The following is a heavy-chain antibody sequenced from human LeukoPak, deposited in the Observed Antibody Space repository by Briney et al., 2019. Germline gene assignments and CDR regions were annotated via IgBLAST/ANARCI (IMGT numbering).Heavy chain of an antibody. CDR3: ARNSGYDYGY. D-gene: IGHD5-12*01. Sequence: GASVKVSCKASGYTFTGYYMHWVRQAPGQGLEWMGWISGYNGNTNYAQKLQGRVTLTTDTSTSTAYMELRSLRSDDTAVYYCARNSGYDYGYWGQGTRVTVSS. V-gene: IGHV1-18*04. CDR2: ISGYNGNT. J-gene: IGHJ4*02. CDR1: GYTFTGYY.